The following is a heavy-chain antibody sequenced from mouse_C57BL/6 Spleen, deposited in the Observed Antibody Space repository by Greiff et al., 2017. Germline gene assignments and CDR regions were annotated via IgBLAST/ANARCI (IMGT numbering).Heavy chain of an antibody. D-gene: IGHD2-4*01. J-gene: IGHJ2*01. CDR3: TRSYDYDRN. V-gene: IGHV1-15*01. CDR2: IDPETGGT. Sequence: QVQLKESGAELVRPGASVTLSCKASGYTFTDYEMHWVKQTPVHGLEWIGAIDPETGGTAYNQKFKGKAILTADKSSSTAYMELRSLTSEDSAVYYCTRSYDYDRNWGQGTTLTVSS. CDR1: GYTFTDYE.